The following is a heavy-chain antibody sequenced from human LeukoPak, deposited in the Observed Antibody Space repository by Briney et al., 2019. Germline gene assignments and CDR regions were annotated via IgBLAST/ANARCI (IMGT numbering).Heavy chain of an antibody. CDR1: GGSISGSSYY. D-gene: IGHD6-6*01. CDR3: ARGTARPPRTWFDP. V-gene: IGHV4-39*07. Sequence: SETLSLTCTVSGGSISGSSYYWGWIRQPPGKGLEWIGSIYYSGSTYYNPSLKSRVTISVDTSKNQFSLKLSSVTAADTAVYHCARGTARPPRTWFDPWGQGTLVTVSS. J-gene: IGHJ5*02. CDR2: IYYSGST.